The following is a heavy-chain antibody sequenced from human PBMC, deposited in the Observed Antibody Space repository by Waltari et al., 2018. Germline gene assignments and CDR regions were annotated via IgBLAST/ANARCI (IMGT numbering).Heavy chain of an antibody. CDR1: GYTFTSYA. V-gene: IGHV1-3*01. Sequence: QVQLVQSGAEVKKPGASVKVSCKASGYTFTSYAMHWVRQAPGQRREWMGWINAGNGNTKYSQKSQGRGTITRDTSASTAYMELSSLRAEDTAVYYCARGDIVVVVAYDYWGQGTLVTVSS. CDR2: INAGNGNT. D-gene: IGHD2-15*01. CDR3: ARGDIVVVVAYDY. J-gene: IGHJ4*02.